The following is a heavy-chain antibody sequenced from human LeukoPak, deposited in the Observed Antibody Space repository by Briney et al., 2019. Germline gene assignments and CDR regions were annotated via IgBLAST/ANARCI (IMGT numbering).Heavy chain of an antibody. CDR3: ARVWVAATTAYYMDV. Sequence: ASVKVSCKASGYTFTSYGISWVRQAPGQGLEWMGWISAYNGNTNYAQKLQGRVTMTTDTSTSTAYMELRSLRSDDTAVYYCARVWVAATTAYYMDVWGKGTTVTVSS. CDR1: GYTFTSYG. J-gene: IGHJ6*03. D-gene: IGHD5-12*01. CDR2: ISAYNGNT. V-gene: IGHV1-18*01.